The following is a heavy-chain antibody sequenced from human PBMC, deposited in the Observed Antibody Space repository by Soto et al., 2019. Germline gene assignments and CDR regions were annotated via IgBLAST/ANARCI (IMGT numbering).Heavy chain of an antibody. CDR3: SRRAPEGFDP. V-gene: IGHV4-39*01. CDR2: INHSGNT. Sequence: SETLSLPCAFSGGSIGTSAYYWGWIRQAPGKGLEWIGSINHSGNTYLSPSLKDRVTMSVDTSKNSFSLKLRSATAADTGLYYCSRRAPEGFDPWGQGTLVTVSS. CDR1: GGSIGTSAYY. J-gene: IGHJ5*02.